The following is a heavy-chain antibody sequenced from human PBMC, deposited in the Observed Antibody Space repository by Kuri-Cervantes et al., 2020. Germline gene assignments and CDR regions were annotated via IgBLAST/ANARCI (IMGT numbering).Heavy chain of an antibody. Sequence: ASVKVSCKASGYTFTCYYMHWVRQAPGQGLEWMGWINPNSGGTNYAQKFQGRVTMTRDTSISTAYMELSRLRSDDTAVYYCAADLAVRGVSSLDYWGQGTLVTVSS. CDR2: INPNSGGT. V-gene: IGHV1-2*02. D-gene: IGHD3-10*01. CDR3: AADLAVRGVSSLDY. J-gene: IGHJ4*02. CDR1: GYTFTCYY.